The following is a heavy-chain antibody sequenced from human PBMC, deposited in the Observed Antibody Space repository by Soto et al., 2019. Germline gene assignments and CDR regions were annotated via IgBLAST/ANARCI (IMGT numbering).Heavy chain of an antibody. CDR2: LYSTNVA. V-gene: IGHV3-53*01. Sequence: EVQVVESGGGLIQPGGSLRLSCAASEFPVTTNYLTWVRQAPGQGLEWVSLLYSTNVAHYADSVRGRFTISRDISKNMFYLEMNSLRAEDTAVYYCGRNPFGVSSDGVVVWGQGTLVTVSS. J-gene: IGHJ4*02. CDR1: EFPVTTNY. CDR3: GRNPFGVSSDGVVV. D-gene: IGHD3-3*01.